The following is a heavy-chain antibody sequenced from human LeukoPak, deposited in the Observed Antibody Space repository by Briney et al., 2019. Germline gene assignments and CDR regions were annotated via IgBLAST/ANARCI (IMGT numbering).Heavy chain of an antibody. Sequence: GGSLRLSCAASGFIFRNYWMHWVRQAPGKGLVWVARTSGAGTGTTYADSVKGRFTISRDNAKNTVYLQMNSLRTEDTAVYYCARGPSAGGYYVGDRRGQGTLVTVSS. V-gene: IGHV3-74*01. CDR1: GFIFRNYW. CDR2: TSGAGTGT. CDR3: ARGPSAGGYYVGDR. D-gene: IGHD1-26*01. J-gene: IGHJ4*02.